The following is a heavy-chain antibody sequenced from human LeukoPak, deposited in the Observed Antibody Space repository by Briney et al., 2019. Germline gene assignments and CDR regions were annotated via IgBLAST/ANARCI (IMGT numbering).Heavy chain of an antibody. CDR1: GFTFSDYY. CDR2: IRGSGSDI. CDR3: VKTARHHDY. J-gene: IGHJ4*02. Sequence: KPGGSLRLSCAASGFTFSDYYMSWIRQAPGKGLECLSYIRGSGSDINYVDSVKGRFTVSRDNAKNSLYLQMNSLRAEDTAVYYCVKTARHHDYWGQGTLVTVSS. V-gene: IGHV3-11*01.